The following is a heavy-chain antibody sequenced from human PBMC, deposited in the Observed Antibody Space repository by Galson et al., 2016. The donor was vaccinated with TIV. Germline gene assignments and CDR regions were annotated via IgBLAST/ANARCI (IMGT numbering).Heavy chain of an antibody. CDR2: IFPNDSDI. CDR3: ARMSLLGALDV. D-gene: IGHD3-16*01. J-gene: IGHJ3*01. CDR1: GYNFRSYW. V-gene: IGHV5-51*03. Sequence: QSGAEVKKPGKSLKISCKDSGYNFRSYWIAWVRQMPGKGFEWLGIIFPNDSDIRYSPYFRGLVTISADKSTSTAYLQYSSLKASDTAMYYCARMSLLGALDVWGQGTMVIVSS.